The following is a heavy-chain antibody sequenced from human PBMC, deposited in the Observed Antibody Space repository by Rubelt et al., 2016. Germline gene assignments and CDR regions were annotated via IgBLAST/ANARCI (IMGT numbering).Heavy chain of an antibody. CDR2: IYHSGST. CDR1: GGSISSSNW. J-gene: IGHJ6*02. CDR3: ARDRGRGYRKRSYYYYGMDV. V-gene: IGHV4-4*02. Sequence: QVQLQESGPGLVKPSETLSLTCTVSGGSISSSNWWSWVRQPPGKGLEWIGEIYHSGSTNYNPSLKSRVTISVDTSKNQFSLKLSSVTAADTAVYYCARDRGRGYRKRSYYYYGMDVWGQGTTVTVSS. D-gene: IGHD6-25*01.